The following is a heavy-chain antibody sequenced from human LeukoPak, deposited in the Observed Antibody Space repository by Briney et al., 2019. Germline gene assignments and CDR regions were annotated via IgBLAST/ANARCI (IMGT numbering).Heavy chain of an antibody. CDR2: ISSSGSTI. Sequence: PGGSLRLSCAASGFTFSDYYMSWIRQAPGKGLEWVSYISSSGSTIYYADSVKGRFTISRDNAKNSLYLQMNSLRAEDTAVYYCARDKGKYSSSSGQTNWFDPWGQGTLVTVSS. J-gene: IGHJ5*02. V-gene: IGHV3-11*01. D-gene: IGHD6-6*01. CDR3: ARDKGKYSSSSGQTNWFDP. CDR1: GFTFSDYY.